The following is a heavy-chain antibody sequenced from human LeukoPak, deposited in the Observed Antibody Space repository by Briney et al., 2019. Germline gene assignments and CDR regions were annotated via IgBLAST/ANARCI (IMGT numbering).Heavy chain of an antibody. CDR1: GFTFSSYS. Sequence: PGGSLRLSCAASGFTFSSYSMNWVRQAPGKGLEWVSSISSSSSYIYYADSVKGRFTISRDNAKKSLYLQMNSLRAEDTAVYYCARDFTVAGTIWFDPWGQGTLVTVSS. D-gene: IGHD6-19*01. CDR2: ISSSSSYI. CDR3: ARDFTVAGTIWFDP. V-gene: IGHV3-21*01. J-gene: IGHJ5*02.